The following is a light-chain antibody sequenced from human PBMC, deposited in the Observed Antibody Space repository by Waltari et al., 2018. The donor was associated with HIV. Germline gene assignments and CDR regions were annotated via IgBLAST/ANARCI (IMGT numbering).Light chain of an antibody. Sequence: SSELTQPSSVSVSPGQTARITCSGAVPAKKYARWFQQKPGQAPVLVIYKDSERPSGIPERFSGSSSGTTVTLTISGAQVEDEADYYCYSAADNNLRVFGGGTKLTVL. V-gene: IGLV3-27*01. CDR2: KDS. CDR3: YSAADNNLRV. CDR1: VPAKKY. J-gene: IGLJ3*02.